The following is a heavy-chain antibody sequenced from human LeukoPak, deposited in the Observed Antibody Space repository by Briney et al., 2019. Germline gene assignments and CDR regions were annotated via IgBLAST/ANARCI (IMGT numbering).Heavy chain of an antibody. CDR2: IWYDGSNK. Sequence: GASVKVSCKASGFTFSSYGMHWVRQAPGKGLEWVAVIWYDGSNKYYADSVKARFTISRDNSKNTLYLQMNSLRAEDTAVYYCARDNPVVAADYWGQGTLVTVSS. J-gene: IGHJ4*02. CDR3: ARDNPVVAADY. V-gene: IGHV3-33*01. D-gene: IGHD2-15*01. CDR1: GFTFSSYG.